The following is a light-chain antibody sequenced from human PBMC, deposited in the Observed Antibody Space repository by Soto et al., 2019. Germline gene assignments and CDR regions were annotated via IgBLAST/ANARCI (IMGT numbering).Light chain of an antibody. CDR3: AVWDASLTGWM. V-gene: IGLV1-47*01. Sequence: QSVLTQPPSASGTPGQSLTISCAGSSSNIGSHYVYWYQHLPGTAPKLLIFRDGQRPSGVPDRFFGSKSGTSASLAISGLRSEDEAHYYCAVWDASLTGWMFGGGTQLTVL. CDR2: RDG. CDR1: SSNIGSHY. J-gene: IGLJ3*02.